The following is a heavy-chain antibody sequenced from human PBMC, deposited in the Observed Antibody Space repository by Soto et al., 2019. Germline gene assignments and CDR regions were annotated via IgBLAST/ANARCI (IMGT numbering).Heavy chain of an antibody. Sequence: QVQLVESGGGVVQPGRSLRLSCAASGFTFSSYAMHWVRQAPGKGLEWVAVISYDGSNKYYADSVKGRFTISRDNSKNTLYLQMNSLRAEDTAVYYCVREEEGDGYNIFDYWGQGTLVTVSS. CDR1: GFTFSSYA. J-gene: IGHJ4*02. D-gene: IGHD5-12*01. CDR2: ISYDGSNK. CDR3: VREEEGDGYNIFDY. V-gene: IGHV3-30-3*01.